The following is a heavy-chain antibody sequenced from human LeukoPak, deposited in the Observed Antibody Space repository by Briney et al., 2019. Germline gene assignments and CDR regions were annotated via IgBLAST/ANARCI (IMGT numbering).Heavy chain of an antibody. J-gene: IGHJ6*02. CDR1: GFTFSSYG. CDR3: AKDPTGAYYDFWSGLGPHYYDYGMDV. CDR2: ISYDGSNK. V-gene: IGHV3-30*18. Sequence: GRSLRLSCAASGFTFSSYGMHWVRQAPGKGLEWVAVISYDGSNKYYADSVKGRFTISRDNSKNTLYLQMNSLRAEDTAVYYCAKDPTGAYYDFWSGLGPHYYDYGMDVWGQGTTVTVSS. D-gene: IGHD3-3*01.